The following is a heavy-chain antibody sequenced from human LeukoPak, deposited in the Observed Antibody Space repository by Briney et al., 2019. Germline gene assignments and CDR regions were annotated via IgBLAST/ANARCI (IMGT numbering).Heavy chain of an antibody. CDR2: IVVGSGNT. D-gene: IGHD2-15*01. Sequence: SVTVSCTSSGFTFTSSAMQWVRQARGQRLEWIGWIVVGSGNTNYAQKFQERVTITRDMSTSTAYMELSSLRSEDTAVYYCAAGWVCSGGSCYYYFDYWGQGTLVTVSS. CDR3: AAGWVCSGGSCYYYFDY. J-gene: IGHJ4*02. V-gene: IGHV1-58*02. CDR1: GFTFTSSA.